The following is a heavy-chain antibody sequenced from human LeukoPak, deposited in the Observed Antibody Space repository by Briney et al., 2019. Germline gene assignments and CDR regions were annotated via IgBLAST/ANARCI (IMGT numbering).Heavy chain of an antibody. V-gene: IGHV3-21*01. CDR1: GFTFSSYA. CDR2: ISSSSSYI. J-gene: IGHJ2*01. Sequence: GGSLRLSCAASGFTFSSYAMSWVRQAPGKGLEWVSSISSSSSYIYYADSVKGRFTISRDNAKNSLYLQMNSLRAEDTAVYYCARAGGYSHGHWYFDLWGRGTLVTVSS. D-gene: IGHD5-18*01. CDR3: ARAGGYSHGHWYFDL.